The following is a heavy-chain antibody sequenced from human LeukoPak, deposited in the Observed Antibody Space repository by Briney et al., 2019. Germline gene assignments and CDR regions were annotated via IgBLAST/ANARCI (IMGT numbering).Heavy chain of an antibody. D-gene: IGHD3-22*01. CDR1: GGSISNYY. CDR3: AGVFLSTPPEDYDASVYYSAAP. Sequence: SETLSLTCTVSGGSISNYYWSWIRQPPGKGLEWIGYLFYSGSTNYNPSLKSRVSISVDTSKNQFSLRLSSVTAADTAVYYCAGVFLSTPPEDYDASVYYSAAPGGQGPRLT. CDR2: LFYSGST. J-gene: IGHJ5*02. V-gene: IGHV4-59*03.